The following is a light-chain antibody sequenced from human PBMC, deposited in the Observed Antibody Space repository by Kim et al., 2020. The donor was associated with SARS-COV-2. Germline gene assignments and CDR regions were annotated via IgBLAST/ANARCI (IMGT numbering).Light chain of an antibody. V-gene: IGLV3-9*01. CDR2: RDS. CDR1: NIGNKN. J-gene: IGLJ1*01. CDR3: QVWDSGTGV. Sequence: SVALGQTARISCGGNNIGNKNVHWYRQKAGQAPVLVIYRDSNRPSGIPERFSGSNSGNTATLTISRAQAEDEADYFCQVWDSGTGVFGTGTKVTVL.